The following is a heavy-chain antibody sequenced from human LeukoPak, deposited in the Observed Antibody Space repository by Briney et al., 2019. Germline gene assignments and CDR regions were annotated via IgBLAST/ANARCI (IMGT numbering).Heavy chain of an antibody. Sequence: GGSLRLSCAASGFTFSSHWMHWVRQAPGKGLVWVSRINSDGSSTSYADSVKGRFTISRDNAKNTLYLQMNSLRAEDTAVYYCAREGVHSYYYYYYMDVWGKGTTVTISS. CDR2: INSDGSST. D-gene: IGHD3-10*01. CDR3: AREGVHSYYYYYYMDV. CDR1: GFTFSSHW. V-gene: IGHV3-74*01. J-gene: IGHJ6*03.